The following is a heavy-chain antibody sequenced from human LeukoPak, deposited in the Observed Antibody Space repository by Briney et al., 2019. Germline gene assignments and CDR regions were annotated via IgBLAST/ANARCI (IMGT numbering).Heavy chain of an antibody. CDR3: ARDFYCSSTSCHSD. CDR1: GYTFTGYY. V-gene: IGHV1-2*06. Sequence: ASVKVSCKASGYTFTGYYMHWVRQVPGQGLEWMGRINPNSGGTNYAQKFQGRVTMTRDTSISTAYMELSRLRSDDTAVYYCARDFYCSSTSCHSDWGQGTMVTVSS. D-gene: IGHD2-2*01. J-gene: IGHJ3*01. CDR2: INPNSGGT.